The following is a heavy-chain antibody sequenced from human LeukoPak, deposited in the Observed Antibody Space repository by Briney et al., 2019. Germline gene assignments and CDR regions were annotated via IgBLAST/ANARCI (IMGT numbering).Heavy chain of an antibody. J-gene: IGHJ4*02. D-gene: IGHD2-2*01. CDR3: AKDGPQSEYQPLGSSDY. CDR2: ISGSGGST. CDR1: GFTFSSYA. Sequence: PGGSLRLSCAASGFTFSSYAMSWVRQAPGKGLEWVSGISGSGGSTYYADSVKGRFTISRDNSKNTLYLQMNSLRAEDTAVYYCAKDGPQSEYQPLGSSDYWGQGTLVTVSS. V-gene: IGHV3-23*01.